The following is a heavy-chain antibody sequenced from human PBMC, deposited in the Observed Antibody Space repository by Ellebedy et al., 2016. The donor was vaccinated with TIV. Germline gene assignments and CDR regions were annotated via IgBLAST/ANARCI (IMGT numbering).Heavy chain of an antibody. CDR3: GRAREPGYFAYYYYGMDV. Sequence: PGGSLRLSCAASGFTFSDYYMSWVRQAPGKGLEWVSYITNTGSTTYYADSVKGRFTVARDNAKNSLYLQMNSRRAEDTAVYYCGRAREPGYFAYYYYGMDVWGQGTTVTVSS. CDR2: ITNTGSTT. J-gene: IGHJ6*02. V-gene: IGHV3-11*01. CDR1: GFTFSDYY. D-gene: IGHD3-9*01.